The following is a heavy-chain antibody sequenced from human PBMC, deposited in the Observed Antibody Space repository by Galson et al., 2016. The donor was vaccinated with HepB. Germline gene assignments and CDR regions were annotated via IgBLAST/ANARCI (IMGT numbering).Heavy chain of an antibody. CDR3: AREALSYGSGDS. CDR1: GFTFISHT. CDR2: ISSSSSNTI. Sequence: SLRLSCAASGFTFISHTMNWVRQAPGKGLEWVSSISSSSSNTIYYADSVKGRFTISRDNAQNSLYLQMNSLRVEDTAVYYCAREALSYGSGDSWGQGTLVTVSS. V-gene: IGHV3-48*01. J-gene: IGHJ1*01. D-gene: IGHD3-10*01.